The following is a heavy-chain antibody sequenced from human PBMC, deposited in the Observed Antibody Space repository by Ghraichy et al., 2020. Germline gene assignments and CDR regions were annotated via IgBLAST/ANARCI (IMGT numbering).Heavy chain of an antibody. CDR1: GFTFRSYT. CDR3: ARERGFAVAGTDY. V-gene: IGHV3-21*01. Sequence: GESLNISCSASGFTFRSYTMNWVRQAPGKGLEWVSTINTGNNYIYYADSVKGRFTISRENAKNSLYLQMNSLTAEDTAVYYCARERGFAVAGTDYWGLGTLVTVSS. D-gene: IGHD6-19*01. CDR2: INTGNNYI. J-gene: IGHJ4*02.